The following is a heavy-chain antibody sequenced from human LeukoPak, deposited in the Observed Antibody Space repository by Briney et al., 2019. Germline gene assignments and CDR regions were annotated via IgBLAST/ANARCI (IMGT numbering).Heavy chain of an antibody. CDR1: GFTFSSYA. V-gene: IGHV3-23*01. CDR3: AKGNIAARQDIMDV. CDR2: ISGSGGST. J-gene: IGHJ6*02. Sequence: GGSLRLSCAASGFTFSSYAMSWVRQAPGKGLEWVSLISGSGGSTYYADSVKGRFTISRDNSKNTLYLQMNSVRVEDTAVYYCAKGNIAARQDIMDVWGQGTTVTVSS. D-gene: IGHD6-6*01.